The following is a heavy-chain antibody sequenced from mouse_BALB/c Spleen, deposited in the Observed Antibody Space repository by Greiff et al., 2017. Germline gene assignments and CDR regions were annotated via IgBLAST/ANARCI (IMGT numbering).Heavy chain of an antibody. J-gene: IGHJ3*01. CDR3: ARFITTVVADAY. CDR2: ISSGGST. Sequence: EVKLVESGGGLVKPGGSLKLSCAASGFTFSSYALSWVRQTPEKRLEWVASISSGGSTYYPDSVKGRFTISRDNARNILYLQMSSLRSEDTAMYYCARFITTVVADAYWGQGTLVTVSA. V-gene: IGHV5-6-5*01. D-gene: IGHD1-1*01. CDR1: GFTFSSYA.